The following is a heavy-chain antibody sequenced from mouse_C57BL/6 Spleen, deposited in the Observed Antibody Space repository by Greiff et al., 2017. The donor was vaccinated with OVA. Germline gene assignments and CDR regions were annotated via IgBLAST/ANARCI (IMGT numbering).Heavy chain of an antibody. CDR2: IWRGGST. CDR1: GFSLTSYG. V-gene: IGHV2-5*01. D-gene: IGHD1-1*01. J-gene: IGHJ1*03. Sequence: QVQLKESGPGLVQPSQSLSITCTVSGFSLTSYGVHWVRQSPGKGLEWLGVIWRGGSTDYNAAFMSRLSITKDNSKSQVFFKMNSLQADDTAIYYCAKNYRDGSSPFDVWGTGTTVTVSS. CDR3: AKNYRDGSSPFDV.